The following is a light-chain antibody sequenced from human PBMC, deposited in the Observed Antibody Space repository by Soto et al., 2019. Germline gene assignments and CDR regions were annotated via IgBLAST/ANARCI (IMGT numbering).Light chain of an antibody. CDR1: SSDIGAYNY. CDR3: CSYAGSYIFV. CDR2: DVT. J-gene: IGLJ2*01. Sequence: QSAPTQPRSVSGSPGQSVTISCTGSSSDIGAYNYVSWYQQHPGKAPKLMIYDVTKRPSGVPDRFSGSKSGNTASLTISGLQADDEADYYCCSYAGSYIFVFGGGTQLTVL. V-gene: IGLV2-11*01.